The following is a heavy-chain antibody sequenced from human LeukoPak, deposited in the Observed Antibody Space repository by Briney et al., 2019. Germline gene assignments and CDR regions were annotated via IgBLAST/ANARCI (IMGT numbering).Heavy chain of an antibody. CDR3: VKDVSSNWYSFDQ. Sequence: SGGALRLSCAGIITDYGMSWVRHVPGKGLEGVAGINWAGSNTHYAESVRGRFTISRDFAENSLYLQMNSLRDEDTAFYYCVKDVSSNWYSFDQWGQGTLVTVSS. J-gene: IGHJ4*02. V-gene: IGHV3-20*04. CDR2: INWAGSNT. CDR1: ITDYG. D-gene: IGHD6-13*01.